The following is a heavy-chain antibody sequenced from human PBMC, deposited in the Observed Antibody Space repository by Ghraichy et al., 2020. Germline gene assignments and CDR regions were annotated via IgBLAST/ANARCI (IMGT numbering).Heavy chain of an antibody. V-gene: IGHV2-5*02. J-gene: IGHJ4*02. Sequence: SGPTLVKPTQTLTLTCTFSGFSLSTSGVGVGWIRQPPGKALEWLALIYWDDDKRYSPSLKSRLTITKDTSKNQVVLTMTNMDPVDTATYYCAHSPRYDILTGYSCFDYWGQGTLVTVSS. CDR3: AHSPRYDILTGYSCFDY. D-gene: IGHD3-9*01. CDR2: IYWDDDK. CDR1: GFSLSTSGVG.